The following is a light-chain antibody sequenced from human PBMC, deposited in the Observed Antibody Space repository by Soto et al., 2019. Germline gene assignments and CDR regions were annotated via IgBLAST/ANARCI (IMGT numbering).Light chain of an antibody. CDR2: GAS. J-gene: IGKJ2*03. V-gene: IGKV1-17*03. CDR3: QQYRNNSYS. CDR1: QGIGSY. Sequence: DIQMTQSPSAMSASVGDRVTITCRASQGIGSYLAWFQQKPGKVPKRLIYGASTLQSGVPSRFSGSGSGTEFTLTISSLQPEDFATYYCQQYRNNSYSFGQGTKLEIK.